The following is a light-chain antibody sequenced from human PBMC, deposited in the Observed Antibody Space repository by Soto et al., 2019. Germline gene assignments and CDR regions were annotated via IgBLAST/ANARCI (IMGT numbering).Light chain of an antibody. V-gene: IGKV3-15*01. CDR2: AAS. CDR1: QSVSGN. CDR3: QQYNNWSYT. J-gene: IGKJ3*01. Sequence: EVVMTQSPATLSVSPGERATLSCRASQSVSGNLAWYQQNPGQAPRLLIYAASTRATGIPVRFSGSGSGTEFTLTISSLQSEDFAVYYCQQYNNWSYTFGPGTKVDIK.